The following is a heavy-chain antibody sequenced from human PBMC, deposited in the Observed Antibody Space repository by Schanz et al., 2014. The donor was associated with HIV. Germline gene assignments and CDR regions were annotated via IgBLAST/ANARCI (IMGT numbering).Heavy chain of an antibody. Sequence: EVHLLESGGGLVQPGGSLRLSCAASGFTFSSYGMHWVRQAPGKGLEWVSGISDTGVRTNYADSVKGRLTISRDNSENTLYLQMNSLRAEDTAVYYCAKSRGDSWPYGMDVWGQGTTVTVSS. CDR3: AKSRGDSWPYGMDV. J-gene: IGHJ6*02. CDR2: ISDTGVRT. V-gene: IGHV3-23*01. D-gene: IGHD4-17*01. CDR1: GFTFSSYG.